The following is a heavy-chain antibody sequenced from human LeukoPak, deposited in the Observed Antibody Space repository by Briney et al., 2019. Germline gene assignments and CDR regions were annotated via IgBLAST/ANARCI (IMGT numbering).Heavy chain of an antibody. J-gene: IGHJ1*01. D-gene: IGHD6-19*01. CDR3: ARCRSSGCPLGYFQH. CDR1: GFTFSSYA. Sequence: GGSLRLSCAASGFTFSSYAMHWVRQAPGKGLEWVAAISYDGSNKYYADSVKGRFTISRDNSKNTLYLQMNSLRPEDTAVYYCARCRSSGCPLGYFQHWGQGTLVSVSS. CDR2: ISYDGSNK. V-gene: IGHV3-30-3*01.